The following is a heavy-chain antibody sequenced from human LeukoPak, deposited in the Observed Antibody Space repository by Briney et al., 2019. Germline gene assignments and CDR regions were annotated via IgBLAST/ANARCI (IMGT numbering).Heavy chain of an antibody. Sequence: SETLSLTCTVSGGSISNYHWSWIRQPPGKGLEWIGYIYYSGSTNYSPSLKSRVTISVDTSKNQFSLKLSSVTPADTAVYYCARDIVVVPAPRYYGMDVWGQGTTVTVSS. J-gene: IGHJ6*02. V-gene: IGHV4-59*01. D-gene: IGHD2-2*01. CDR2: IYYSGST. CDR1: GGSISNYH. CDR3: ARDIVVVPAPRYYGMDV.